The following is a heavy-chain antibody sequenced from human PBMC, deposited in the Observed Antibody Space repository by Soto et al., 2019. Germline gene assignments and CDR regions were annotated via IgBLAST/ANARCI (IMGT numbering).Heavy chain of an antibody. J-gene: IGHJ4*02. CDR1: DFTFSNYP. D-gene: IGHD3-22*01. CDR3: AKNPGYYYDSTGYHFDY. V-gene: IGHV3-23*01. Sequence: PGGSLRLSCAASDFTFSNYPMSWVRQAPGTGLEWVSAISYSGDITYYADSVKGRVTISRDNSKNTVYLQINSLRAEDTAVYYCAKNPGYYYDSTGYHFDYWGQGTLVTVSS. CDR2: ISYSGDIT.